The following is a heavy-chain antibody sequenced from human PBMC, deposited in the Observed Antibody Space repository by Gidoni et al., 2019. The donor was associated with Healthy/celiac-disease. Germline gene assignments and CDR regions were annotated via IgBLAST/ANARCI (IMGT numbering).Heavy chain of an antibody. CDR2: IYYSGST. J-gene: IGHJ6*03. CDR1: GGSISSGGYY. V-gene: IGHV4-31*03. CDR3: ARAPRSNEAGDYYYYYYMDV. Sequence: QVQLQESGPGLVKPSQTLSLTCTVPGGSISSGGYYWSWIRQHPGKGLEWIGYIYYSGSTYYNPSLKSRVTISVDTSKNQFSLKLSSVTAADTAVYYCARAPRSNEAGDYYYYYYMDVWGKGTTVTVSS.